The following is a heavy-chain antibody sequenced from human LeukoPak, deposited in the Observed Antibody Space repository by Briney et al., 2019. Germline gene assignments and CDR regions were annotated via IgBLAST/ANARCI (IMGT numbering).Heavy chain of an antibody. CDR1: GFTFSNAW. J-gene: IGHJ4*02. D-gene: IGHD3-10*01. CDR2: IKSKTDGGTT. CDR3: TTEESSGSLGY. Sequence: GGSLRLSCTASGFTFSNAWMSWVRQAPGKGLEWVGRIKSKTDGGTTDYAAPVKGRFTISRDDSKNTLYLQMNSLKTEDTAVYYCTTEESSGSLGYWGQGTLVTVSS. V-gene: IGHV3-15*01.